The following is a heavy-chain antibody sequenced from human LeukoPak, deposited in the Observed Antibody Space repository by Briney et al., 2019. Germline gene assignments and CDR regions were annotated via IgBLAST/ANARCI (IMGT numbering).Heavy chain of an antibody. J-gene: IGHJ3*02. CDR2: INPNSGGT. V-gene: IGHV1-2*02. CDR1: GYTFTGYY. D-gene: IGHD3-9*01. CDR3: ARDTPYDILTGYYTADAFDI. Sequence: ASVKVSCKASGYTFTGYYMHWVRQAPGQGLEWMGWINPNSGGTNYAQKFQGRVTMTRDTSISTAYMELSRLRSDDTAVYYCARDTPYDILTGYYTADAFDIWGQGTMVTVSS.